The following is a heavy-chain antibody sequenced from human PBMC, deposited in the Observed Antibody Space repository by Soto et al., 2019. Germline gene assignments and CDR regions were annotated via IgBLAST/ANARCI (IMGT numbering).Heavy chain of an antibody. J-gene: IGHJ5*02. CDR3: ARYVATSPSGWFEP. D-gene: IGHD3-10*02. Sequence: QITLKESGPTLVKPTQTLTLTCTFSGFSLSNNGEAVGWFRQSPGKALEWLVLIYWDDDNRYNPTLRTTLSTTKNTSKNQLVLTPTNMDPVDTDTHYCARYVATSPSGWFEPWGQGIPVTVSS. CDR1: GFSLSNNGEA. V-gene: IGHV2-5*02. CDR2: IYWDDDN.